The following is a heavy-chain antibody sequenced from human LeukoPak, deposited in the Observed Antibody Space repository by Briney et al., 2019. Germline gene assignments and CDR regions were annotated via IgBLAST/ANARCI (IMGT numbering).Heavy chain of an antibody. CDR1: GYTLTVYY. J-gene: IGHJ4*02. Sequence: ASLKVSCKASGYTLTVYYMHCVRHAPGQGLEWMGWINPNSGGTNYAQKFKGRVTMTRDTSISTAYMELSRLRSDDTAVYYCARDGSYYEIDYWGQGTLVTVSS. D-gene: IGHD1-26*01. CDR3: ARDGSYYEIDY. CDR2: INPNSGGT. V-gene: IGHV1-2*02.